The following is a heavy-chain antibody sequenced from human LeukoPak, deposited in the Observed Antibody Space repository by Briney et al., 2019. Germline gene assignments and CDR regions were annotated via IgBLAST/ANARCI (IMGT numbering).Heavy chain of an antibody. Sequence: GASVKVSCKASGYTFTSYYMHWMRQAPGQGLEWMGWINPNSGDTLYAQKFQGRVTMTRDTSTTTAFMEVSRLTSDDTAIYFCARDTSGNNFGYWGQGTLVTVSS. V-gene: IGHV1-2*02. CDR3: ARDTSGNNFGY. CDR2: INPNSGDT. J-gene: IGHJ4*02. CDR1: GYTFTSYY. D-gene: IGHD1-26*01.